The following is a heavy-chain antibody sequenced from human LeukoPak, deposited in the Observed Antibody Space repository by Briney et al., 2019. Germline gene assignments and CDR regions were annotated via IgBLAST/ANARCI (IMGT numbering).Heavy chain of an antibody. V-gene: IGHV3-7*04. CDR2: IKYDGSEK. Sequence: SGGSLRLSCAVSGFTFSDYWMTWVRQAPGKGLEWVANIKYDGSEKFYVDSVRGRFTISRDNAKNSLYLQMNSLRAEDTGVYYCARDLHPRYYLPDYWGQGTLVTVSS. CDR1: GFTFSDYW. CDR3: ARDLHPRYYLPDY. J-gene: IGHJ4*02. D-gene: IGHD1-26*01.